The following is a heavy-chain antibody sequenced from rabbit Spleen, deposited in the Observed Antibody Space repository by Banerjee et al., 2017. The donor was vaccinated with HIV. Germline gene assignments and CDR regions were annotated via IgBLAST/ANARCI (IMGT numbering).Heavy chain of an antibody. D-gene: IGHD6-1*01. J-gene: IGHJ6*01. CDR3: ARGYYSYDYADGDYTIRGMDL. CDR2: IWVSDDKP. CDR1: GFTISGTYY. Sequence: QEQLVESGGGLVQPEGSLALTCKASGFTISGTYYMCWVRQAPGKGLEWIGCIWVSDDKPYYANWAKGRFTISKTSSTVTLQMTSLTAADTATYFCARGYYSYDYADGDYTIRGMDLWGPGTLVTVS. V-gene: IGHV1S45*01.